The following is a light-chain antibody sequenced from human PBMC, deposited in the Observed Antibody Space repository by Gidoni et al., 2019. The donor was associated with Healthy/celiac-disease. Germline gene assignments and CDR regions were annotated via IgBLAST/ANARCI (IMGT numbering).Light chain of an antibody. CDR2: GAS. J-gene: IGKJ2*01. CDR3: QQYGSSPLYI. CDR1: QSVSSSY. Sequence: EIVLTQSPGTLSLSPGERATLSCRACQSVSSSYLAWYQQKPGQAPRLLIYGASSRATGIPDRFSGSGSGTDFTLTISRLEPEDFAVYYCQQYGSSPLYIFGQGPSWRSN. V-gene: IGKV3-20*01.